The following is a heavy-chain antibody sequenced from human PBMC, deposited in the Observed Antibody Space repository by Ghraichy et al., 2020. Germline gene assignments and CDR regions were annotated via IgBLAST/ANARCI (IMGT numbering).Heavy chain of an antibody. CDR2: IYSGGST. CDR3: ARGIDYYDSSGYRQYYFDY. CDR1: GFTVSSNY. D-gene: IGHD3-22*01. V-gene: IGHV3-53*01. J-gene: IGHJ4*02. Sequence: LSLTCAASGFTVSSNYMSWVRQAPGKGLEWVSVIYSGGSTYYADSVKGRFTISRDNSKNTLYLQMNSLRAEDTAVYYCARGIDYYDSSGYRQYYFDYWGQGTLVTVSS.